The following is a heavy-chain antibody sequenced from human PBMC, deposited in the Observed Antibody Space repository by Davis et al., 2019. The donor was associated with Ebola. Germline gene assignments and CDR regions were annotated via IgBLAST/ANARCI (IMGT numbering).Heavy chain of an antibody. CDR3: ARVNAVTGYSRFDP. D-gene: IGHD3-9*01. J-gene: IGHJ5*02. V-gene: IGHV3-21*04. CDR1: GFTFSTYS. CDR2: ISSDSDYI. Sequence: GESLKISCAASGFTFSTYSMSWVRQAPGKALEWVSSISSDSDYIYYADSAKGRFTISRDNAKNSLYLRMNSLRAEDTALYHCARVNAVTGYSRFDPWGQGTLVTVSS.